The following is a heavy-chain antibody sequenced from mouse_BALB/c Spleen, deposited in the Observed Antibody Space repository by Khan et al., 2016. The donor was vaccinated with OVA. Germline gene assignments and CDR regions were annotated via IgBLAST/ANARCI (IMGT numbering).Heavy chain of an antibody. D-gene: IGHD1-1*02. CDR2: INYSGNT. CDR1: GYSITSDYA. CDR3: TSYYGGDFDY. V-gene: IGHV3-2*02. Sequence: EVQLQESGPGLVKPSQSLSLTCTVTGYSITSDYAWNWIRQFPGNKLEWMGFINYSGNTNYNPSLKSRISITRDTSKNQFFLQLNSVTTEDTATYYGTSYYGGDFDYWGQGTTVTVSS. J-gene: IGHJ2*01.